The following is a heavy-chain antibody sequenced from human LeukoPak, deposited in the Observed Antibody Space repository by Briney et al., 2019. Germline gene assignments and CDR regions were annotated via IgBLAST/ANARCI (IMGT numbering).Heavy chain of an antibody. V-gene: IGHV1-8*01. CDR2: MNPNSGNT. J-gene: IGHJ6*02. Sequence: ASVKVSCKASGYTFTSYDINWVRQATGQGLEWMGWMNPNSGNTGYAQKFQGRVTMTRNTSISTAYMELSSLRSEDTAVYYCARVGWYYDSSGYYYYYGMDVWGQGTTVTVSS. CDR1: GYTFTSYD. D-gene: IGHD3-22*01. CDR3: ARVGWYYDSSGYYYYYGMDV.